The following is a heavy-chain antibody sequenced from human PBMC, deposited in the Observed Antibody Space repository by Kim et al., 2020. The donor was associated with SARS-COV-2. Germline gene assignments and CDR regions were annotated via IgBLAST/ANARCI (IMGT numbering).Heavy chain of an antibody. CDR2: INSDGSST. Sequence: GGSLRLSCAASGFTFSSYWMHWVRQAPGKGLVWVSRINSDGSSTSYADSVKGRFTISRDNAKNTLYLQMNSLRAEDTAVYYCARARSSGWYKWYFDLWDRGTLVTVSS. V-gene: IGHV3-74*01. CDR1: GFTFSSYW. J-gene: IGHJ2*01. CDR3: ARARSSGWYKWYFDL. D-gene: IGHD6-19*01.